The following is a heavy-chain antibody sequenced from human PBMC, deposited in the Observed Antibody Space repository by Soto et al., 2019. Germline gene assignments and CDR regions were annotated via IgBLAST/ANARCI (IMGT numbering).Heavy chain of an antibody. J-gene: IGHJ5*02. V-gene: IGHV3-73*02. CDR1: SFSFSDSA. CDR3: TKFSGTSSAPAA. CDR2: IGNKGQNYAT. Sequence: EVQLVESGGGLVQPGGSLKLSCAAASFSFSDSAIQWVRQASGKGLEWVGRIGNKGQNYATTYAASVKGRFFISTDESKNTAHLQMNSLKTADTAVYYCTKFSGTSSAPAALGQGTLVTVAS. D-gene: IGHD1-26*01.